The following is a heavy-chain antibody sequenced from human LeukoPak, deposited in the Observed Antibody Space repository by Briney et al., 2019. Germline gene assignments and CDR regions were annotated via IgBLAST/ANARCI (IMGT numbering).Heavy chain of an antibody. Sequence: PGGSLRLSCAASGFTFSTYAMNWVRQPPGKGLEWIGSIYYSGSTYYNPSLKSRVTISVDTSKNQFSLKLSSVTAADTAVYYCALKWELDYWGQGTLVTVSS. CDR2: IYYSGST. CDR1: GFTFSTYA. V-gene: IGHV4-39*01. D-gene: IGHD1-26*01. CDR3: ALKWELDY. J-gene: IGHJ4*02.